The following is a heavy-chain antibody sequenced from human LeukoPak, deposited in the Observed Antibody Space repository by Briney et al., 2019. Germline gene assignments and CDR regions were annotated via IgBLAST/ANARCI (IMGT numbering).Heavy chain of an antibody. V-gene: IGHV5-51*01. J-gene: IGHJ5*02. CDR2: IYPGGSQI. Sequence: GESLKISCKASSYNFRNYWIGWVRQMPGKGLEWMGIIYPGGSQILYMPPFQGQVTISVDESTSTVYLQWNTLKASDTAMYYCARRNYYDVWFDPWGQGTLVTVSS. CDR3: ARRNYYDVWFDP. CDR1: SYNFRNYW. D-gene: IGHD3-22*01.